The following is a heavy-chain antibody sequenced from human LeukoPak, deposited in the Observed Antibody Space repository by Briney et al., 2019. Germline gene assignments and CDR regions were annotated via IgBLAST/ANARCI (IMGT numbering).Heavy chain of an antibody. V-gene: IGHV3-23*01. CDR1: GFTFSSYA. CDR3: ARDGSLGIDAFDI. D-gene: IGHD2-2*03. CDR2: ISGPGYST. J-gene: IGHJ3*02. Sequence: GGSLRLSCAASGFTFSSYAMSWVRQAPGRGLEWVSAISGPGYSTHYADSVKGRFTISRDNPKSTVFLQMNSLRAEDTAVYYCARDGSLGIDAFDIWGPGTMVTVSS.